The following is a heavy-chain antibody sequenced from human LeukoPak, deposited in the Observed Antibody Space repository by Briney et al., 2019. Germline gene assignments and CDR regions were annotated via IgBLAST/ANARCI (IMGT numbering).Heavy chain of an antibody. CDR3: ARAAMTTVFRARDYYYMDV. J-gene: IGHJ6*03. CDR2: IYSGGGT. V-gene: IGHV3-53*05. CDR1: GFTVSSNY. Sequence: GGSLRLSCAASGFTVSSNYMSWVRQAPGKGLEWVSVIYSGGGTDYADSVKGRFTISRDNSKNTLYLQMNSLRAEDTAVYYCARAAMTTVFRARDYYYMDVWGKGTTVTVSS. D-gene: IGHD4-11*01.